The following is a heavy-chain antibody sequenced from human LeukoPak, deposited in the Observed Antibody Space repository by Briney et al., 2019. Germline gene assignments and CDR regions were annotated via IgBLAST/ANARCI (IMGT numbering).Heavy chain of an antibody. CDR1: GFTFSSYA. Sequence: PGGSLRLSCAASGFTFSSYAMSWVRQAPGKGLEWVSAISGSGGSTYYADSVKGRFTISRDNSKNTLYLQMNSLRAEDTAVYYCAKDASYYDFWSGYSYANGMDVWGQGTTVTVSS. CDR2: ISGSGGST. D-gene: IGHD3-3*01. V-gene: IGHV3-23*01. CDR3: AKDASYYDFWSGYSYANGMDV. J-gene: IGHJ6*02.